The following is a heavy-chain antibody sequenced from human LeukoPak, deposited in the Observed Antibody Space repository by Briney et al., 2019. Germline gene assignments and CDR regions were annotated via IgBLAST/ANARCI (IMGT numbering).Heavy chain of an antibody. V-gene: IGHV3-9*03. J-gene: IGHJ3*02. D-gene: IGHD3-22*01. CDR3: AKDLNYYDSSGYYYRFGAFDI. CDR2: ISWNSGSI. Sequence: GGSLRLSCAASGFTFDDYAMHWVRQAPGKGLEWVSGISWNSGSIGYADSVKGRFTISRDNAKNSLYLQMNSLRAEDMALYYCAKDLNYYDSSGYYYRFGAFDIWGQGTMVTVSS. CDR1: GFTFDDYA.